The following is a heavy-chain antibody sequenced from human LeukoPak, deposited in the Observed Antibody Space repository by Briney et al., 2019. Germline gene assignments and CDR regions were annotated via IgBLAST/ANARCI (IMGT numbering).Heavy chain of an antibody. D-gene: IGHD5-12*01. J-gene: IGHJ4*02. V-gene: IGHV1-69*06. CDR3: ARGRGYSGYVAY. CDR2: IIPIFGTA. CDR1: GGTFSSYA. Sequence: SVKVSCKASGGTFSSYAISWVRQAPGQGLEWMGGIIPIFGTANYAQKFQGRVTITADKSTSTAYMELSSLRSEDTAVYHCARGRGYSGYVAYWGQGTLVTVSS.